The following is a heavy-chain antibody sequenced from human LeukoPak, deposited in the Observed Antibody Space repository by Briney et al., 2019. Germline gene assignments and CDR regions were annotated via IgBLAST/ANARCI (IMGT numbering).Heavy chain of an antibody. J-gene: IGHJ4*02. CDR2: IWSDGRSL. V-gene: IGHV3-33*01. CDR3: VRELPPVVSYYFDY. D-gene: IGHD2-15*01. Sequence: PGRSLRLSCAASGFTFSSFDMHWVRQAPGTGLEWVAAIWSDGRSLYYADSVKGRFTISGDNSKNTLYLQMNSLRAEDTAVYYCVRELPPVVSYYFDYWGQGTLVTVSS. CDR1: GFTFSSFD.